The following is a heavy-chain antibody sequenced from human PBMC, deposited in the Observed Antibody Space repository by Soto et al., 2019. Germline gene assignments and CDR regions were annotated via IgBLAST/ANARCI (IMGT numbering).Heavy chain of an antibody. CDR3: ARSQAADWLDP. CDR1: GYNFADYC. D-gene: IGHD6-25*01. V-gene: IGHV5-51*01. CDR2: IYPFDSDT. J-gene: IGHJ5*02. Sequence: VPSQKISCKGSGYNFADYCIAWVRQMPGKGLEWMGIIYPFDSDTRYSPSFEGQVTISADKSINTAYLQWSSLKASDTATYYCARSQAADWLDPWGQGTLVTVSS.